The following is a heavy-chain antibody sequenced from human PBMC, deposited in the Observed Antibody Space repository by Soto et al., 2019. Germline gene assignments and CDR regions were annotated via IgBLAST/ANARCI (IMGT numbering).Heavy chain of an antibody. CDR3: AREVGYGDFSAALLD. D-gene: IGHD4-17*01. J-gene: IGHJ4*02. Sequence: VQLMQSGAEVKQPGSSVKVSCKASGGTFSSHSINWVRHAPGQGLEWMGGIIPLFGTANYAQNFQGRVTITADQSTSTAYMELNSLRSDDTAVYYCAREVGYGDFSAALLDWGQGTLVTVSS. V-gene: IGHV1-69*01. CDR1: GGTFSSHS. CDR2: IIPLFGTA.